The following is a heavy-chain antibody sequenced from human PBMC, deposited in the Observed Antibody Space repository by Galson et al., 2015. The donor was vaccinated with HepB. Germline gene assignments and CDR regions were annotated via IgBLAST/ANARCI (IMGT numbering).Heavy chain of an antibody. CDR3: AADAGFDSPWYYFDR. Sequence: SLRLSCAASGFTFSGYAMSWVRQTPGKGLEYIAYISSGSSNIYYAASVKGRFTISRGNVEGSLTLQMTGLRDEDTAVYYCAADAGFDSPWYYFDRWGQGALVTVSS. J-gene: IGHJ4*02. V-gene: IGHV3-48*02. D-gene: IGHD2-15*01. CDR1: GFTFSGYA. CDR2: ISSGSSNI.